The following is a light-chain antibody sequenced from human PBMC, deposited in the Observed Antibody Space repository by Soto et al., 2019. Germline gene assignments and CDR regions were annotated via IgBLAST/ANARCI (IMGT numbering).Light chain of an antibody. CDR2: DAS. J-gene: IGKJ2*01. V-gene: IGKV3-11*01. CDR3: QQRSNWAYT. CDR1: QSVSSY. Sequence: EIVLTQSPATLSLSPGERATLSCRASQSVSSYLAWYQQKPGQAPRLLIYDASKRATGIPARFSGSGSGTSITLTISSLEPEDFAVYYCQQRSNWAYTFGQGTKREIK.